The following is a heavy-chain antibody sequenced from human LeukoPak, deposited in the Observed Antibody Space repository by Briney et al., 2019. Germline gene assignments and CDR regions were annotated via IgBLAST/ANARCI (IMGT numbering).Heavy chain of an antibody. CDR3: AKVARQWLVFPYYFDY. V-gene: IGHV3-23*01. D-gene: IGHD6-19*01. Sequence: EGSLRPCCVASGFTFSNYGMCCVRQAPRKKRVWVSAISGSGGSTYYTDSVKGRFTISRDNSKNTLYLQMSSLRAEDTAVYYCAKVARQWLVFPYYFDYWGQGTLVTVSS. J-gene: IGHJ4*02. CDR1: GFTFSNYG. CDR2: ISGSGGST.